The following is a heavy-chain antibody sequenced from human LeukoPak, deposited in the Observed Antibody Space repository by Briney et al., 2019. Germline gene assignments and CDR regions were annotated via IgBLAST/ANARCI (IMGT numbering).Heavy chain of an antibody. Sequence: SETLSLTCTVSGGSISSYYWSWIRQPAGKGLEWIGRIYTSGSTNYNPSLKSRVTMSVDTSKNQFSLKLSSVTAADTAVYYCARHSFQSSDIVVVPAAVVPLDYWGQGTLVTVSS. CDR2: IYTSGST. CDR3: ARHSFQSSDIVVVPAAVVPLDY. CDR1: GGSISSYY. J-gene: IGHJ4*02. D-gene: IGHD2-2*01. V-gene: IGHV4-4*07.